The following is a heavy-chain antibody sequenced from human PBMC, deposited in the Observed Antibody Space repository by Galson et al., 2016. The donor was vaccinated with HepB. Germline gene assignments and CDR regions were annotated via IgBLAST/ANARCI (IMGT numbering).Heavy chain of an antibody. J-gene: IGHJ5*02. Sequence: SLRLSCAASGFTVSSSYMSWVRQAPGKGLEWVSVIYSGGSTYYADSVKGRFTISRDNSKNTLYLQMNSLKAEDTAVYYCAKDHGNRWLNNWFDPWGQGTLVTVSS. CDR1: GFTVSSSY. D-gene: IGHD6-19*01. V-gene: IGHV3-53*01. CDR3: AKDHGNRWLNNWFDP. CDR2: IYSGGST.